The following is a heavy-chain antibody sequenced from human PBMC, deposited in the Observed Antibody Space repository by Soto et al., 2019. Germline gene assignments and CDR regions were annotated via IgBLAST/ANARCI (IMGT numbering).Heavy chain of an antibody. CDR3: ARPNYTARTWYFDL. D-gene: IGHD2-21*02. CDR1: GDSISSSY. CDR2: IYSSGST. J-gene: IGHJ2*01. V-gene: IGHV4-59*08. Sequence: QVQLQESGPGLVKPSETLSLTFTVSGDSISSSYWSWIRQPPGKGLEWIGYIYSSGSTNYNPSLKRRVTISVDTSKNQFSLKLRSVTAADTAVYYCARPNYTARTWYFDLWGRGTLVTVSS.